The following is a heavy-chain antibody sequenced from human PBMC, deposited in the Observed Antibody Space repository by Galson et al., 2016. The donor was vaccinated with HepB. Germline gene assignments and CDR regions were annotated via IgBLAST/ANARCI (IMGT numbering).Heavy chain of an antibody. J-gene: IGHJ4*02. CDR1: GFTFSHYT. D-gene: IGHD3-3*01. CDR3: AKDSILDD. Sequence: SLRLSCAASGFTFSHYTMNWVRQPPGEGLEWVSSISISSNFIHYADSVKGRFTISRDNAKNSLFLQMSSLRAEDTAIYYCAKDSILDDWGQGILVTVSS. CDR2: ISISSNFI. V-gene: IGHV3-21*01.